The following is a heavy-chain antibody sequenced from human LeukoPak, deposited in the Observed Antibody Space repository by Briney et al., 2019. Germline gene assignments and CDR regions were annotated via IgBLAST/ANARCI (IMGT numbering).Heavy chain of an antibody. J-gene: IGHJ4*02. CDR2: IIPIFGTA. V-gene: IGHV1-69*06. CDR3: ARTMVRGVNHPYYFDY. CDR1: GYTLTELS. D-gene: IGHD3-10*01. Sequence: GASVKVSCKVSGYTLTELSMHWVRQAPGQGLEWMGGIIPIFGTANYAQKFQGRVTITADKSTSTAYMELSSLRSEDTAVYYCARTMVRGVNHPYYFDYWGQGTLVTVSS.